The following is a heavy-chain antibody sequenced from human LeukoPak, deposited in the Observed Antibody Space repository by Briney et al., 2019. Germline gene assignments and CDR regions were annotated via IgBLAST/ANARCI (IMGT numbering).Heavy chain of an antibody. Sequence: GGSLRLSCAASGFIFSNYGMNWVRQAPGKGLEWVAAISASGSATPYAGSVRGRFTISRDNSKSTTYLQMNSLRAEDTAVFYCAKVLYLRDFWSGYFDYWGQGIPVTVSS. CDR1: GFIFSNYG. D-gene: IGHD3-3*01. V-gene: IGHV3-23*01. CDR2: ISASGSAT. CDR3: AKVLYLRDFWSGYFDY. J-gene: IGHJ4*02.